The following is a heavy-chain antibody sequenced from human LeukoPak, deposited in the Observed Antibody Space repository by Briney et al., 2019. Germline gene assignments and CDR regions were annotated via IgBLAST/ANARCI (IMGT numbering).Heavy chain of an antibody. CDR3: ATSILRLGELSPSYYYYGMDV. CDR2: FDPEDGET. D-gene: IGHD3-16*02. CDR1: GYTLTELS. J-gene: IGHJ6*02. V-gene: IGHV1-24*01. Sequence: GASVTVSCTLSGYTLTELSMHWVRQAPGKGLEWMGGFDPEDGETIYAQKFQGRVTMTEDTSTDTAYMELSSLRSEDTAVYYCATSILRLGELSPSYYYYGMDVWGQGTTVTVSS.